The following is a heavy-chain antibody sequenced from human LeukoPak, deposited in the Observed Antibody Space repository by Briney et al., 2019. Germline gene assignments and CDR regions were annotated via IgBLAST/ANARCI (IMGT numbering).Heavy chain of an antibody. V-gene: IGHV1-69*04. Sequence: GASVKASCKASGGTFSSYAISWVRQAPGQGLEWMGRIIPILGIANYAQKFQGRVTITADKSTSTAYMELSSLRSEDTAVYYCARVYYYDSSGYQYRSGWFDPWGQGTLVTVSS. CDR3: ARVYYYDSSGYQYRSGWFDP. J-gene: IGHJ5*02. CDR1: GGTFSSYA. CDR2: IIPILGIA. D-gene: IGHD3-22*01.